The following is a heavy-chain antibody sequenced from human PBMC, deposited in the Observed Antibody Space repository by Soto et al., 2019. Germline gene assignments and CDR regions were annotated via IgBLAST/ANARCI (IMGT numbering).Heavy chain of an antibody. D-gene: IGHD1-1*01. V-gene: IGHV4-30-4*01. CDR2: IYYSGST. Sequence: PSETLSLTCTVSGGSISSGDYYWSWIRQPPGKGLEWIGYIYYSGSTYYNPSLKSRVTISVDTSKNQFSLKLSSVTAADTAVYYCANANWNDGKAAFDYWGQGTLVTVSS. J-gene: IGHJ4*02. CDR3: ANANWNDGKAAFDY. CDR1: GGSISSGDYY.